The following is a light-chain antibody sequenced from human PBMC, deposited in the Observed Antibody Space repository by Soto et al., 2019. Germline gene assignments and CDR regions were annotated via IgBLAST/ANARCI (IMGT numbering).Light chain of an antibody. CDR1: SSDVGNYDY. CDR2: AVG. Sequence: QSALTQPASVSGSPGQSITISCTGTSSDVGNYDYVSWYQQYPGKAPKLMIYAVGRRPSGVSNRFSGSKSGNTASLTISGLQAEDEADYYCTSYTPSSTYVFGTGTTLTVL. CDR3: TSYTPSSTYV. V-gene: IGLV2-14*03. J-gene: IGLJ1*01.